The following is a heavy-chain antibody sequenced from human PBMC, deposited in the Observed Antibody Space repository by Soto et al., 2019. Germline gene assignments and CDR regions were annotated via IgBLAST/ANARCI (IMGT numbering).Heavy chain of an antibody. Sequence: SVKVSCKASGGTFSSYAISWVRQAPGQGLEWMGGIIPIFGTANYAQKFQGRVTITADESTSTAYMELSSLRSEDTAVYYCARENGIAAGYYYGMDVWGQGTTVTVSS. CDR1: GGTFSSYA. CDR2: IIPIFGTA. V-gene: IGHV1-69*13. D-gene: IGHD6-13*01. J-gene: IGHJ6*02. CDR3: ARENGIAAGYYYGMDV.